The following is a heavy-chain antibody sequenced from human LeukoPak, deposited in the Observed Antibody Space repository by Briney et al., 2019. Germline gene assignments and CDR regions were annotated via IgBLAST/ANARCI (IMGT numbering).Heavy chain of an antibody. CDR1: GGSISSGGYY. CDR3: ARGTDTAMAKFDY. Sequence: SETLSLTCTVSGGSISSGGYYWSWIRQHPGEGLEWIGYIYYSGSTYYNPSLKSRVTISVDTSKNQFSLKLSSVTAADTAVYYCARGTDTAMAKFDYWGQGTLVTVSS. V-gene: IGHV4-31*03. D-gene: IGHD5-18*01. CDR2: IYYSGST. J-gene: IGHJ4*02.